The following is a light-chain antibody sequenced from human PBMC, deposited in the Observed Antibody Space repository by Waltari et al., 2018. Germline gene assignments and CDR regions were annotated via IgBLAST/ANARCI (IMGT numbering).Light chain of an antibody. V-gene: IGKV1-16*02. CDR3: QQYNDHPFT. CDR2: AAS. J-gene: IGKJ2*01. Sequence: DIQMTQSPSSLAASVGPSVTITCRASHDIRNSLTWFQQKPGKAPKSLIYAASNLQSGVPSKFSGRGSGTDFTLTITGLQPEDSATYYCQQYNDHPFTFGQGTKLEIK. CDR1: HDIRNS.